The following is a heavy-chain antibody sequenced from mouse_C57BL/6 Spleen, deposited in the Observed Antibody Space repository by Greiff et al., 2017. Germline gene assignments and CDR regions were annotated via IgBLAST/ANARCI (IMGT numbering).Heavy chain of an antibody. V-gene: IGHV5-15*01. CDR3: ARHGDYYAMDY. J-gene: IGHJ4*01. Sequence: EVKVVESGGGLVQPGGSLKLSCAASGFTFSDYGMAWVRQAPRTGPEWVAFISNLAYSIYYADTVTGRFTISRENAKNTLYLEMSSLRSEDTAMYYCARHGDYYAMDYWGQGTSVTVSS. CDR2: ISNLAYSI. CDR1: GFTFSDYG.